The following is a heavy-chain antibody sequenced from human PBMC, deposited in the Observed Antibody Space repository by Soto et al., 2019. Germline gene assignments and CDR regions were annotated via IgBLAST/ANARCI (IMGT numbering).Heavy chain of an antibody. CDR2: INPSGGST. J-gene: IGHJ6*02. Sequence: ASVKVSCKASGYTFTSYYMHWVRQAPGQGLEWMGIINPSGGSTSYAQKFQGRVTMTRDTSTSTVYMELSSLRSEDTAVYYCACYDFWSGIGGYYYGMDVWGQGTTATVSS. V-gene: IGHV1-46*01. CDR1: GYTFTSYY. CDR3: ACYDFWSGIGGYYYGMDV. D-gene: IGHD3-3*01.